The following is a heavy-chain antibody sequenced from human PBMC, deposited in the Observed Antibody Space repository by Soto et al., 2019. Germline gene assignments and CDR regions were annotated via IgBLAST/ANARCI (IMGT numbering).Heavy chain of an antibody. D-gene: IGHD3-22*01. V-gene: IGHV3-15*07. Sequence: EVQVVESGGGLVKPGGSLRLSCAASGFTFSNAWMNWVRQAPGKGLEWVGRIKGIRHGGTTDYPAPVKGRFTISRDDSKNTLYLQMYSLKTEDTAVYYCTTHDYYDSGGVGYWGEGTLVTVSS. CDR3: TTHDYYDSGGVGY. CDR2: IKGIRHGGTT. CDR1: GFTFSNAW. J-gene: IGHJ4*02.